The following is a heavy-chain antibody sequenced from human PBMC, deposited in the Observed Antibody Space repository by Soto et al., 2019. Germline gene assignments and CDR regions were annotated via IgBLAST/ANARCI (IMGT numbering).Heavy chain of an antibody. CDR3: ARSVAGRGVYYYYGMDV. D-gene: IGHD6-19*01. Sequence: QVQLMQSRAEVKKPGAPVKVSCKASGYTFTGYYMHWVLQAPGQGLEWMGWSNPNSGGTDCAQKFQGWVTMTRDTSISTADMELSRLRSDDTAVYYCARSVAGRGVYYYYGMDVWGQGTTVTVSS. J-gene: IGHJ6*02. CDR1: GYTFTGYY. CDR2: SNPNSGGT. V-gene: IGHV1-2*04.